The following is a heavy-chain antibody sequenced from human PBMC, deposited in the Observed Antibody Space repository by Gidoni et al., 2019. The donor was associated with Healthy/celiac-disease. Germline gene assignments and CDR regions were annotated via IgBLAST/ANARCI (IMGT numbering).Heavy chain of an antibody. J-gene: IGHJ5*02. V-gene: IGHV3-23*04. CDR2: ISGSGGST. Sequence: EVQLVESGGGLVQPGGSLRLPCAASGFTFSSYAMSWVRQATGEGLEWVSAISGSGGSTYYADSVKGRFTISRDNSKNTLYLQMNSLRAEDTAVYYCAKVEGERRRFDPWGQGTLVTVSS. CDR3: AKVEGERRRFDP. D-gene: IGHD3-16*01. CDR1: GFTFSSYA.